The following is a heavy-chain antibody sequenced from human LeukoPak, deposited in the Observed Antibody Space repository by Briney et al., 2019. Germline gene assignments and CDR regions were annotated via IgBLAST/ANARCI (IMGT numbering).Heavy chain of an antibody. CDR3: ARDSAHIVVVPVVIPPGLDNWFDP. V-gene: IGHV3-11*05. D-gene: IGHD2-2*01. CDR2: ISGSGTNT. CDR1: GFTFSDYY. Sequence: PGGSLRPSCAASGFTFSDYYMSWIRQAPGQGLEWISFISGSGTNTKYADSVKGRFTISRDNAKNSLYLQTNSLRAEDTAVYYCARDSAHIVVVPVVIPPGLDNWFDPWGQGTLVTVSS. J-gene: IGHJ5*02.